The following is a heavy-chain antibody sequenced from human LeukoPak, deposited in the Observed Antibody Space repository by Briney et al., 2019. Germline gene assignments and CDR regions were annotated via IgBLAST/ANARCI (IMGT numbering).Heavy chain of an antibody. CDR2: IRYDGSNK. CDR1: GFTFSSYS. CDR3: AKDAAVALYYFDY. D-gene: IGHD6-19*01. V-gene: IGHV3-30*02. J-gene: IGHJ4*02. Sequence: GGSLRLSCAASGFTFSSYSMHWVRQAPGKGLEWVAFIRYDGSNKYYADSVKGRFTISRDNSKNTLYLQMNSLRAEDTAVYYCAKDAAVALYYFDYWGQGTLVTVSS.